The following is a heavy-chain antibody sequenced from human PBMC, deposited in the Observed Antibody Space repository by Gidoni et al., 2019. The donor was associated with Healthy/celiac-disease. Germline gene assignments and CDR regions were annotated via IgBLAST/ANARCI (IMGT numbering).Heavy chain of an antibody. Sequence: QVQLQQWGAGLLKPSETLSLTCAVYGGSFSGYYWSWIRQPPGKGLEWIGEINHSGSTNYNPSLKSRVTISVDTSKNQFSLKLSSVTAADTAVYYCATTGEVTTFDYYYMDVWGKGTTVTVSS. J-gene: IGHJ6*03. D-gene: IGHD3-16*01. CDR2: INHSGST. V-gene: IGHV4-34*01. CDR3: ATTGEVTTFDYYYMDV. CDR1: GGSFSGYY.